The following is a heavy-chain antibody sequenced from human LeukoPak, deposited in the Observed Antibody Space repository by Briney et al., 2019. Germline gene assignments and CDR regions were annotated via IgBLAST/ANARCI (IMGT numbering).Heavy chain of an antibody. D-gene: IGHD3-10*01. J-gene: IGHJ4*02. CDR3: ARAEITMVRGASYLFDY. V-gene: IGHV4-31*03. CDR2: IYYSGST. CDR1: GGPISSGGYY. Sequence: SETLSLTCTVSGGPISSGGYYWSWIRQHPGKGLEWIGYIYYSGSTYYNPSLKSRVTISVDTSKNQFSLKLSSVTAADTAVYYCARAEITMVRGASYLFDYWGQGTLVTVSS.